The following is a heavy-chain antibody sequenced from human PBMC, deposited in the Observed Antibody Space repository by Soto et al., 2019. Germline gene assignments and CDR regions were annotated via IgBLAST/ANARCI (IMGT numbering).Heavy chain of an antibody. CDR2: IDHSGRT. V-gene: IGHV4-38-2*01. CDR3: AKYLSSGYYYVAP. CDR1: GYSISGGFS. Sequence: SEPLSLTCAVSGYSISGGFSGGWIRQLPGKGLEWIGSIDHSGRTNYNASLNIRLSISLDTSKDQLSLKLRSVPAADTAVYYRAKYLSSGYYYVAPWGHSTRVTV. J-gene: IGHJ1*01. D-gene: IGHD5-12*01.